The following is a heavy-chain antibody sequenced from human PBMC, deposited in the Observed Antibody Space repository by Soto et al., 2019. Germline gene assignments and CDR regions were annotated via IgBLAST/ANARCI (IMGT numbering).Heavy chain of an antibody. Sequence: QVQLQESGPGLVKPSETLSLTCTVSGVSISSYYWSWIRQPPGKGLEWIGYIYYSGSTNYNPSLKSRVTISVDTSKSQFSLKLSSVTAADTAVYYCARGRGGYFDLWGRGTLVTVSS. J-gene: IGHJ2*01. CDR3: ARGRGGYFDL. V-gene: IGHV4-59*01. CDR2: IYYSGST. CDR1: GVSISSYY.